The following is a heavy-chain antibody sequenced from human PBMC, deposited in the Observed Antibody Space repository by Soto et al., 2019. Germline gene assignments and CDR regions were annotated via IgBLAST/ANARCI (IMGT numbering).Heavy chain of an antibody. CDR3: ARHRVPSVYDPIPGCFDS. CDR1: GGSLSSSSSY. Sequence: QLQLQESGPGLVKPSETLSLTCTVSGGSLSSSSSYWGWIRQPPGKGLEWIGSMSHSGSTYHNPSLKSRVTLSVDTSQSRFSLKLTSVTAADTAVYYCARHRVPSVYDPIPGCFDSWGQGILVTASS. CDR2: MSHSGST. V-gene: IGHV4-39*01. J-gene: IGHJ4*02. D-gene: IGHD5-12*01.